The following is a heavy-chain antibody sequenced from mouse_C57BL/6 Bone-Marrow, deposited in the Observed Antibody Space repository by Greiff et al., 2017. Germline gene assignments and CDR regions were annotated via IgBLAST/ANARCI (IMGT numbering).Heavy chain of an antibody. V-gene: IGHV1-59*01. CDR3: AREGRLRLREEFDY. CDR1: GYTFTSYW. D-gene: IGHD3-2*02. CDR2: IDPSDSYT. J-gene: IGHJ2*01. Sequence: QVQLQQPGAELVRPGTSVKLSCKASGYTFTSYWMHWVKQRPGQGLEWIGVIDPSDSYTNYNQKFKGKATLTVDTSSSTAYMQLSSLTSEDAAVYYCAREGRLRLREEFDYWGQGTTLTVSS.